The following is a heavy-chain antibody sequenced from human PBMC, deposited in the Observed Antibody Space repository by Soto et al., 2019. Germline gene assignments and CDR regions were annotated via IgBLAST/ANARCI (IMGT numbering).Heavy chain of an antibody. CDR3: ARGPTYYYDSSGYYYFFDY. D-gene: IGHD3-22*01. Sequence: LSLTCTVSGGSISSYYWSWIRQPPGKGLEWIGYIYYSGSTNYNPSLKSRVTISVDTSKNQFSLKLSSVTAADTAVYYCARGPTYYYDSSGYYYFFDYWGQGTLVTVSS. V-gene: IGHV4-59*01. CDR2: IYYSGST. J-gene: IGHJ4*02. CDR1: GGSISSYY.